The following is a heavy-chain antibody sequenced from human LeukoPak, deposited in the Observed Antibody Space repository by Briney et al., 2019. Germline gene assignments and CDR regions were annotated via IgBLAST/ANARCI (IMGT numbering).Heavy chain of an antibody. CDR3: ARGVVNDSSGLHYFDY. V-gene: IGHV4-34*01. D-gene: IGHD3-22*01. CDR2: INHSGST. Sequence: TSETLSLTCAVYGGSFSGYYWSWIRQPPGKGLEWIGEINHSGSTNYNPSLKSRVTISVDTSKNQFSLKLSSVTTADTAVYYCARGVVNDSSGLHYFDYWGKGTLVTVSS. CDR1: GGSFSGYY. J-gene: IGHJ4*02.